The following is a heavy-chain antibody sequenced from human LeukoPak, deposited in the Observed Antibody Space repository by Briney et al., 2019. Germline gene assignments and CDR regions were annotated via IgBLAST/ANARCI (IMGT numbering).Heavy chain of an antibody. CDR2: ISWDGGTT. CDR3: ARDQANSDFDY. CDR1: GFTFDDYT. J-gene: IGHJ4*02. D-gene: IGHD2-21*01. V-gene: IGHV3-43*01. Sequence: PGGSLRLSCAASGFTFDDYTMHWVRQAPGKGLEWVSLISWDGGTTYYTDSVKGRFTISRDNAKNSLYLQMNSLRAEDTAVYYCARDQANSDFDYWGQGTLVTVSS.